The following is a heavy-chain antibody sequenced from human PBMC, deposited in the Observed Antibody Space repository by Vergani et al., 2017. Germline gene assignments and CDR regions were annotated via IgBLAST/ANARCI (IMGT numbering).Heavy chain of an antibody. J-gene: IGHJ3*02. CDR1: GYSFTSYW. D-gene: IGHD3-16*01. V-gene: IGHV5-51*03. CDR3: AREREGESSPYPDAFDI. Sequence: EVQLVQSGAEVKKPGESLKISCKGSGYSFTSYWIGWVRQMPGKGLEWMGIIYPGYSDTRYSPSFQGQVTISADKSISTAYLQWSSLKASDTAMYYCAREREGESSPYPDAFDIWGQGTMVTVSS. CDR2: IYPGYSDT.